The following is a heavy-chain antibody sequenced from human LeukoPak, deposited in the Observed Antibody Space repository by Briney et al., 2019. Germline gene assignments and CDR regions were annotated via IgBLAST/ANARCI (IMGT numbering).Heavy chain of an antibody. D-gene: IGHD2-2*01. CDR2: ISGSGGST. CDR3: ARSKRVDCSSTSCYEHYYYYGMDV. V-gene: IGHV3-23*01. CDR1: GFTFSSYA. Sequence: GGSLRLSCAASGFTFSSYAMSWVRQAPGKGLEWVSAISGSGGSTYYADSVKGRFTISRDNSKNTLYLQMNSLRAEDTAVYYCARSKRVDCSSTSCYEHYYYYGMDVWGKGTTVTVSS. J-gene: IGHJ6*04.